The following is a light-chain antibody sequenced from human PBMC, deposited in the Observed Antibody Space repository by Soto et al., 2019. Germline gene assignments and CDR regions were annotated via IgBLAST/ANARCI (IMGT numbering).Light chain of an antibody. CDR2: GAS. CDR1: QSVSSN. J-gene: IGKJ2*01. Sequence: EIVMTQSPATLSVSPGERATISCRASQSVSSNLAWYQQKPGQAPRLLISGASTRATGIPARFSGSGSGTELTLTLSSLQSEDVAVYYCQQYNNWPPRYTFGQGTKLEIK. V-gene: IGKV3-15*01. CDR3: QQYNNWPPRYT.